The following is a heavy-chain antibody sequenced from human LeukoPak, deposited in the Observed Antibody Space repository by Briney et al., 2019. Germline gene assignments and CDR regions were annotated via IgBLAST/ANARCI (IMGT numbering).Heavy chain of an antibody. CDR3: AKDTMFRDYYGSGSPDY. D-gene: IGHD3-10*01. V-gene: IGHV3-23*01. Sequence: AMSATDGSAQYAESVKGRFTISRDNSKNTLYLQMNSLRAEDTAVYYCAKDTMFRDYYGSGSPDYWGQGTLVTVSS. CDR2: MSATDGSA. J-gene: IGHJ4*02.